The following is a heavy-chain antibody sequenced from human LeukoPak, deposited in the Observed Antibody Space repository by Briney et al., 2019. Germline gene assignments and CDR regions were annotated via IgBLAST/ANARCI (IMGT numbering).Heavy chain of an antibody. V-gene: IGHV3-21*01. CDR1: GFTFSSYS. Sequence: PGGSLRLSCAASGFTFSSYSMNWVRQAPGKGLEWVSSISSSSSYIYYADSVKGRFTISRDNAKNSLYLQMNSLRAEDTAVYYCARQLDYYDSSGYYPQFGQWGQGTLVTVSS. CDR3: ARQLDYYDSSGYYPQFGQ. CDR2: ISSSSSYI. J-gene: IGHJ4*02. D-gene: IGHD3-22*01.